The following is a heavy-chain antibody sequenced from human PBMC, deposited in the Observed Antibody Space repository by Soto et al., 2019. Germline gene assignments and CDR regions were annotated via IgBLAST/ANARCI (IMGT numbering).Heavy chain of an antibody. D-gene: IGHD1-26*01. J-gene: IGHJ4*02. Sequence: PSETLSLTCSVSGGSISSGGYFWSWIRQQPGKGLEWIGDIHYSGSTYYNPSLKSRVTISVDKSKNHFSLKLSSVTAADTAVYYCARSEATGLDYWGQGTLVTVSS. CDR2: IHYSGST. CDR3: ARSEATGLDY. V-gene: IGHV4-39*07. CDR1: GGSISSGGYF.